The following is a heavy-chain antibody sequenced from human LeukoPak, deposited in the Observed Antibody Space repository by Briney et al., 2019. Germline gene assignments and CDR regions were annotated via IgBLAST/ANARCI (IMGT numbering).Heavy chain of an antibody. Sequence: PGGSLRLSCAASGFTFSSYWMSWVRQAPGKGLEWVANIKQDGSEKYYVDSVKGRFTISRDNAKNSLYLQMNSLRAEDTAVYYCAASGVLLWFGELSVRNLPDYWGQGTLVTVSS. J-gene: IGHJ4*02. D-gene: IGHD3-10*01. CDR2: IKQDGSEK. CDR1: GFTFSSYW. V-gene: IGHV3-7*01. CDR3: AASGVLLWFGELSVRNLPDY.